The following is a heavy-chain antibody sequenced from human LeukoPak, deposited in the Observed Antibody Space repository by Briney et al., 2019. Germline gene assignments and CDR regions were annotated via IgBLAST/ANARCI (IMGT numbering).Heavy chain of an antibody. J-gene: IGHJ4*02. CDR1: GYTFTGNY. V-gene: IGHV1-2*02. CDR2: INPSSGGT. CDR3: ARDKRSGDGYNLFDC. D-gene: IGHD5-24*01. Sequence: GASVTVSRQASGYTFTGNYMHWVRQAPGQGLEGMGWINPSSGGTNYAQKFQDRVTMTRDPSTSTAYMELSSLRSDDTAVYYCARDKRSGDGYNLFDCWGQGTLVSVSS.